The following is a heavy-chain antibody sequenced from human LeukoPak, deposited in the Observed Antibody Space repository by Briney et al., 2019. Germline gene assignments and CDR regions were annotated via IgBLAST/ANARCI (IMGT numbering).Heavy chain of an antibody. CDR1: GFTFSDYY. D-gene: IGHD3-22*01. CDR2: ISSSGSTI. CDR3: ARGEDYYDSSGQVDY. V-gene: IGHV3-11*01. J-gene: IGHJ4*02. Sequence: GGSLRLSCAASGFTFSDYYMSWIRQAPGKGLEWVSYISSSGSTIYYADSVEGRFTISRDNAKNSLYLQMNSLRAEDTAVYYCARGEDYYDSSGQVDYWAREPWSPSPQ.